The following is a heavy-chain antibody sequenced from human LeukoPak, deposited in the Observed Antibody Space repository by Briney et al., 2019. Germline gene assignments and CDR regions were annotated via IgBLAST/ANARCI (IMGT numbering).Heavy chain of an antibody. Sequence: GGSLRLSCAASGFTFISYWMHWVRQAPGKGLVWVSRINTDESTTYYADSVKGRFTISRDNAKNTLYLQMNSLRAEDTAVYYCARDHAKYFYGMDLWGQGTTVTVTS. J-gene: IGHJ6*02. CDR2: INTDESTT. CDR3: ARDHAKYFYGMDL. CDR1: GFTFISYW. V-gene: IGHV3-74*01.